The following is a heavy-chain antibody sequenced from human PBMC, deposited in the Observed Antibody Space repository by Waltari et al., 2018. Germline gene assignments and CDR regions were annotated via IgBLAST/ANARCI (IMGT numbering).Heavy chain of an antibody. D-gene: IGHD3-3*01. CDR3: ARQRFFDS. V-gene: IGHV4-59*13. J-gene: IGHJ4*02. CDR2: IYNSGST. CDR1: GGSISGYH. Sequence: QVQLQESGPGLVKPSETLSLTCTVSGGSISGYHWSWIRQPPGKGLEWIGYIYNSGSTNPNPSLKSRVTISVDTSKSQFSLKLSSVTAADTAVYYCARQRFFDSWGQGTLVTVSS.